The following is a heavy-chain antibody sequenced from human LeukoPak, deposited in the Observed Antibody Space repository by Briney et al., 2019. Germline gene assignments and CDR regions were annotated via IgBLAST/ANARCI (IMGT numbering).Heavy chain of an antibody. CDR2: IIPIFGTA. Sequence: SVKVSCKASGGTFSSYAISWVRQAPGQGLEWMGGIIPIFGTANYAQKFQGRVTITTDESTSTAYMELSSLRSEDTAVYYCARRRIPLTSNDAFDIWGQGTMVTVSS. CDR1: GGTFSSYA. J-gene: IGHJ3*02. CDR3: ARRRIPLTSNDAFDI. D-gene: IGHD2-2*02. V-gene: IGHV1-69*05.